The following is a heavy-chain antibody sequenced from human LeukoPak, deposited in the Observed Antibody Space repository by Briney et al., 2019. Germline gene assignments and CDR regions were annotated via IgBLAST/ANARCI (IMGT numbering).Heavy chain of an antibody. CDR3: ARDAGIVGATTVNYFDY. J-gene: IGHJ4*02. CDR2: INPSGGST. CDR1: GYTFTSYY. V-gene: IGHV1-46*01. D-gene: IGHD1-26*01. Sequence: GASVKVFCKASGYTFTSYYMHWVRQAPGQGLEWMGIINPSGGSTSYAQKFQGRVTMTRDTSTSTAYMELSRLRSDDTAVYYCARDAGIVGATTVNYFDYWGQGTLVTVSS.